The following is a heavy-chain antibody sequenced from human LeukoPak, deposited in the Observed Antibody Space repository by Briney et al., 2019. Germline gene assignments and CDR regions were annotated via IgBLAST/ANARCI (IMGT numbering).Heavy chain of an antibody. CDR3: ARDNSALDY. CDR1: GGSVSSGDYY. CDR2: IYYSGST. Sequence: SETLSLTCSVSGGSVSSGDYYRNWIRQPPGKGLEWVGYIYYSGSTNYNPSLKSRLSISVDRSKNQFSLKLKSVTAADTAVYYCARDNSALDYWGQGTLVTVPS. V-gene: IGHV4-61*08. J-gene: IGHJ4*02. D-gene: IGHD2-21*01.